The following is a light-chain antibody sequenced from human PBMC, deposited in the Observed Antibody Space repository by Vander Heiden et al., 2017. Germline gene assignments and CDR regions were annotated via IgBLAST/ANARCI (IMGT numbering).Light chain of an antibody. J-gene: IGKJ2*01. Sequence: DIQMTQSPSTLSASVGDRVTITCRASQSISNWLAWYQQKPGKAPKLLIYKASTLESGVPSRFSGSGSGTEFTLTISSLQPDDFATYYCQQYNPYSPYTFGQGTKLGIK. V-gene: IGKV1-5*03. CDR2: KAS. CDR3: QQYNPYSPYT. CDR1: QSISNW.